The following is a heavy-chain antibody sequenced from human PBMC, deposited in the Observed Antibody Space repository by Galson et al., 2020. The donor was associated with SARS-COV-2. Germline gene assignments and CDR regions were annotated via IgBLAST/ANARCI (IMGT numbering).Heavy chain of an antibody. Sequence: SETLSLTCTVSGGSVSSNDYYWSWIRQPPGKGLEWIGYIYYSGNTYYSPSLKSRVSISVDTSKNQFSLKLTSVTASDTAVYYCARQTWSFLGEGRFDPWGQGTLVTVSS. CDR3: ARQTWSFLGEGRFDP. J-gene: IGHJ5*02. D-gene: IGHD2-21*01. V-gene: IGHV4-30-4*08. CDR1: GGSVSSNDYY. CDR2: IYYSGNT.